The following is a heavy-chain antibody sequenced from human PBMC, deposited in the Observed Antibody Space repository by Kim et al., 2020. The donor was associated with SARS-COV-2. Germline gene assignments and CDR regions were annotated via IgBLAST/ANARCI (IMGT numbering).Heavy chain of an antibody. CDR3: ARTWQYYYDSSGYSNYYYYYGMDV. CDR1: GFTFSNYA. Sequence: GGSLRLSCATSGFTFSNYAMHWVRQAPGKGLEWVAVIWYDGSNKYYADSVQGRFTISRDNSKNTLYLQMNSLRAEDTAVYYCARTWQYYYDSSGYSNYYYYYGMDVCGPGTTGTVSS. J-gene: IGHJ6*02. V-gene: IGHV3-33*01. CDR2: IWYDGSNK. D-gene: IGHD3-22*01.